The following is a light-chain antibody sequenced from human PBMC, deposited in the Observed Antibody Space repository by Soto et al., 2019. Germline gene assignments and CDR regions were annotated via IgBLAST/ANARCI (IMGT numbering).Light chain of an antibody. CDR2: GAS. CDR3: QQYGSSPLT. CDR1: QSVSSSY. V-gene: IGKV3-20*01. J-gene: IGKJ1*01. Sequence: EIVLTQSPGTLSLSPGERATLSCRASQSVSSSYLAWYQQKPGQAPRLLSYGASSRATGIPDRFSGSGSGTDFALTISRLEPEDFAVHYCQQYGSSPLTFGQGTKVDIK.